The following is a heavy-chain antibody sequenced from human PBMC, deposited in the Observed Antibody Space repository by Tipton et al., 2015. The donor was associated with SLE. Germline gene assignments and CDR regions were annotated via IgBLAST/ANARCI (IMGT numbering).Heavy chain of an antibody. CDR1: GFTFSSYG. Sequence: SGFTFSSYGMHWVRQAPGKGLEWVAFIRYDGSNKYYADSVKGRFTISRDNSKNTLYLQMNSLRAEDTAVYYCAKDRVVVAKGGWFDPWGQGTLVTVSS. V-gene: IGHV3-30*02. D-gene: IGHD2-21*01. CDR2: IRYDGSNK. J-gene: IGHJ5*02. CDR3: AKDRVVVAKGGWFDP.